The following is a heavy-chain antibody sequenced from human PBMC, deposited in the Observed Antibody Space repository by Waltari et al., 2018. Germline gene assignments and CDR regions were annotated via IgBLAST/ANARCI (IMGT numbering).Heavy chain of an antibody. CDR1: GTSLTGVS. CDR2: VDPEDGEK. D-gene: IGHD2-8*02. V-gene: IGHV1-24*01. J-gene: IGHJ6*02. Sequence: QVQLVQSGTEVKKPGASVKVSCKVSGTSLTGVSIHWVRQAPGKGLEWMGGVDPEDGEKSYAQKFQGRVTMTEDTSTDTAYMELSRLRSEDTAIYYCATVYWGGGACYKYQYYYGLDVWGQGTTVTV. CDR3: ATVYWGGGACYKYQYYYGLDV.